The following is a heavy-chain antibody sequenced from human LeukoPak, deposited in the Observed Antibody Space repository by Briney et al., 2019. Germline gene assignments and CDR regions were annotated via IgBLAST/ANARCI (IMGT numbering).Heavy chain of an antibody. Sequence: SETLSLTCAVSGYSISSGYYWGWIRQPPGKGLEWIGSIYHSGSTYYNPSLKSRVTISVDTSKIQFSLKLSSVTAADTAVYYCARDPREDYYYYYMDVWGKGTTVTVSS. CDR1: GYSISSGYY. V-gene: IGHV4-38-2*02. J-gene: IGHJ6*03. CDR3: ARDPREDYYYYYMDV. CDR2: IYHSGST.